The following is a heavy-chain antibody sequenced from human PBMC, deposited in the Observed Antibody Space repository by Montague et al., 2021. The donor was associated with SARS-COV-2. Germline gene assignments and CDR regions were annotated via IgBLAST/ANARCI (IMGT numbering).Heavy chain of an antibody. CDR1: GGSFSAYY. Sequence: SETLSLTCAVYGGSFSAYYWSWIRQPPGRGLEWIGEINHSGTTNYKSSPESRLSMSVDTSKNQFSLNLSSVTAADTAVYFCSRTYRGTFDFWGQGILVTVSS. CDR3: SRTYRGTFDF. V-gene: IGHV4-34*01. J-gene: IGHJ4*02. CDR2: INHSGTT. D-gene: IGHD1-7*01.